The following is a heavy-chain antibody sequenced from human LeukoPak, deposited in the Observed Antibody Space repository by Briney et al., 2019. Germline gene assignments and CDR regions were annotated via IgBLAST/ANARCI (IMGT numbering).Heavy chain of an antibody. CDR2: MNPNSGNT. CDR1: GYTFTSYD. CDR3: ARVTPSRDSSSWYSLNY. J-gene: IGHJ4*02. Sequence: ASVKVSCKASGYTFTSYDINWVRQATGQGLEWMGWMNPNSGNTGYAQKFQGRVTMTRNTSISTAYMELSSLRSEDTAVYYCARVTPSRDSSSWYSLNYWGQGTLVTVSS. V-gene: IGHV1-8*01. D-gene: IGHD6-13*01.